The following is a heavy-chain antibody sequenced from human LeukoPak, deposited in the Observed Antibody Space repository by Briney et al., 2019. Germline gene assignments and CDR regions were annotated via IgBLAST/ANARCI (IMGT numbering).Heavy chain of an antibody. CDR2: IIPILDIT. CDR3: ARGFDYYDSSGYHPPDV. CDR1: GGTFSTYA. D-gene: IGHD3-22*01. V-gene: IGHV1-69*04. J-gene: IGHJ6*02. Sequence: GASVKVSCKASGGTFSTYAISWVRQAPGQGLEWLGRIIPILDITSYAQKFQDRVTIIADKSTSTAYMELSSLRSEDTAVYYCARGFDYYDSSGYHPPDVRGQGTTVTVSS.